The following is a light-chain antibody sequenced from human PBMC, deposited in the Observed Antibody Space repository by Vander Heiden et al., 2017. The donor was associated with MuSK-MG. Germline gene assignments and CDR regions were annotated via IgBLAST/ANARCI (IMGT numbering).Light chain of an antibody. CDR3: QQRMYGHPHLT. CDR1: QSVGNN. Sequence: EIVLTQSPATLSLSPGERATLSCRASQSVGNNLAWYQQRPGQAPRLLIYDASNRAKGIKATFSGSGDGTDVTLTITSREPEDFEVYYCQQRMYGHPHLTFGHGTKVDIK. J-gene: IGKJ3*01. V-gene: IGKV3-11*01. CDR2: DAS.